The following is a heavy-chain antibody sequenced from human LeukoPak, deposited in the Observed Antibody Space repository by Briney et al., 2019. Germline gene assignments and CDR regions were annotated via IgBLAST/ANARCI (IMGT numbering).Heavy chain of an antibody. Sequence: GGSLRLSCAVSGFSFFYTGMGWVRQAPGKGLEWVAAIGGGASDTKYADSVKGRFTISRDISKNTLYLQMNSLRAEDTAVYYCAKDLGDGYNLGSRGRFDYWGQGTLVTVSS. CDR3: AKDLGDGYNLGSRGRFDY. J-gene: IGHJ4*02. CDR1: GFSFFYTG. D-gene: IGHD5-24*01. V-gene: IGHV3-23*01. CDR2: IGGGASDT.